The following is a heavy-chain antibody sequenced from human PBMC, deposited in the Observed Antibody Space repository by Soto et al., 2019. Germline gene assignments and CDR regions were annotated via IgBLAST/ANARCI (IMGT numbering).Heavy chain of an antibody. D-gene: IGHD3-22*01. J-gene: IGHJ1*01. V-gene: IGHV1-69*12. Sequence: QVQLVQSGAEVKKPGSSVKVSCKASGGTFSNYALSWVRQAPGQGLEWMGDIIPIFGTTNNAQKFQGRVTLTADEAKSTAYMELSSLRSEDTAVYYCASRGARDYYDTSGYGWGQGALGTVSS. CDR3: ASRGARDYYDTSGYG. CDR1: GGTFSNYA. CDR2: IIPIFGTT.